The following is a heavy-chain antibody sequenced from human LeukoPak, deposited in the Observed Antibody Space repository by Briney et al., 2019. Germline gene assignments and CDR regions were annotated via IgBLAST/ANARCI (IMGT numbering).Heavy chain of an antibody. J-gene: IGHJ4*02. CDR2: IAYDGSKK. D-gene: IGHD2-15*01. V-gene: IGHV3-30*18. CDR3: AKDCGSGTRCYSDY. CDR1: GFTFSNYG. Sequence: PGGSLRLSCAASGFTFSNYGMHWVRQAPGQGLEWVAVIAYDGSKKYYVDSVKGRFTISRDNSKNTLYLQMNSLRGEDTAIYYCAKDCGSGTRCYSDYWGQGTLVTVSS.